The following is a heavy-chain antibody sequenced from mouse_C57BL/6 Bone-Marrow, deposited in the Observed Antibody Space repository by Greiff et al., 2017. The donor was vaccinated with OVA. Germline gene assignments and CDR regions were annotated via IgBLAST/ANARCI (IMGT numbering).Heavy chain of an antibody. CDR3: ARNRDYYGSPLHFDY. V-gene: IGHV2-2*02. CDR1: GFPLTSYG. CDR2: IWSGGST. J-gene: IGHJ2*01. D-gene: IGHD1-1*01. Sequence: VKLVESGPGLVQPSQSLAITCTVSGFPLTSYGVHWVRQSPGKGLEWLGVIWSGGSTDYNAAFISRLSISKDNSKSQIFFKMNSLQANDTAIYYCARNRDYYGSPLHFDYWGQGTTLTVSS.